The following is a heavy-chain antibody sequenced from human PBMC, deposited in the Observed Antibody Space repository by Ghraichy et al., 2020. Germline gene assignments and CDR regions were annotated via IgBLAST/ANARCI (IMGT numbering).Heavy chain of an antibody. CDR3: ARDWKFAI. J-gene: IGHJ3*02. D-gene: IGHD1-1*01. CDR2: IYYSGST. CDR1: GGSISSSSYY. V-gene: IGHV4-39*07. Sequence: SETLSLTCTVSGGSISSSSYYWGWIRQPPGKGLEWIGSIYYSGSTYYNPSLKSRVTISVDTSKNQFSLKLSSVTAADTAVYYCARDWKFAIWGQGTMVTVSS.